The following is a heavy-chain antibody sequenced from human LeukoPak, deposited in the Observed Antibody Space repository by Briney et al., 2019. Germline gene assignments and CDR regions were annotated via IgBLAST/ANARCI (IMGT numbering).Heavy chain of an antibody. V-gene: IGHV3-7*05. CDR3: ARVDDYGSGSYFRFYFDY. J-gene: IGHJ4*02. D-gene: IGHD3-10*01. Sequence: GGSLRLSCAASGFTFSSYWMSWVRQAPGKGLEWVANINQDGSEKYYVDSVKGRLTISRDNAKNSLYLQMNSLRAEDTAVYYCARVDDYGSGSYFRFYFDYWGQGTLVTVSS. CDR2: INQDGSEK. CDR1: GFTFSSYW.